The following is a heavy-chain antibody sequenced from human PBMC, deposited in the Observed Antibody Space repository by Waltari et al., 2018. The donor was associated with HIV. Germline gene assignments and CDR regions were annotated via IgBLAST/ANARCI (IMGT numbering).Heavy chain of an antibody. Sequence: EVQLVESGGGLVQPGRSLRLSCAASGFTFDDYAMHWVRQAPGKGLEWVSGISWNSGSIGYADSVKGRFTISRDNAKNSLYLQMNSLRAEDTALYYCAKDIGPDLVAAAGFDYWGQGTLVTVSS. D-gene: IGHD6-13*01. CDR2: ISWNSGSI. J-gene: IGHJ4*02. CDR3: AKDIGPDLVAAAGFDY. CDR1: GFTFDDYA. V-gene: IGHV3-9*01.